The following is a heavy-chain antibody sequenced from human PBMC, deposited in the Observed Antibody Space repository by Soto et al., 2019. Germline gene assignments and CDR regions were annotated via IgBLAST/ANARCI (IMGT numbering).Heavy chain of an antibody. CDR2: IYYSGST. V-gene: IGHV4-59*01. J-gene: IGHJ3*02. CDR1: GSSTGTDL. Sequence: SGSSTGTDLRCRMPYPAGKKKEWIGYIYYSGSTNYNPSLKSRVTISVDTSKNQFSLKLSSVTAADTAVYYCARDFYYYGSGSYYNGGAFDIWGQGTMVT. D-gene: IGHD3-10*01. CDR3: ARDFYYYGSGSYYNGGAFDI.